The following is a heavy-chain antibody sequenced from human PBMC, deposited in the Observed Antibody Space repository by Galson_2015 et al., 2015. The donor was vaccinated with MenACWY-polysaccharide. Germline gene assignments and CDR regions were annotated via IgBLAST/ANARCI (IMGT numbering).Heavy chain of an antibody. CDR3: AKLGLKWDLPRDYSFYMDV. V-gene: IGHV3-11*01. Sequence: SLRLSCAASGFTFSDYYMNWICQAPGKGLEWVSYISTSGTNIYHADSVKGRFTISRDNAKNSLYLQMNSLRAEDTAVYYCAKLGLKWDLPRDYSFYMDVWGKGTMVTVSS. CDR1: GFTFSDYY. J-gene: IGHJ6*03. CDR2: ISTSGTNI. D-gene: IGHD1-26*01.